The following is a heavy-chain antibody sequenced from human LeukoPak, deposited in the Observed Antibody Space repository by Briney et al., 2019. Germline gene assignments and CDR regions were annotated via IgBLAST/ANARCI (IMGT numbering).Heavy chain of an antibody. D-gene: IGHD2/OR15-2a*01. CDR2: INSDGRIT. J-gene: IGHJ4*02. Sequence: GSLRLSCAASGFTFSSYWMHWVRQAPGKRLVWVSRINSDGRITSYADSVKGRFTISRDNAKNTLYLQMNNLRAEDTAVYYCARDFNIRTPYYFDCWGQGTLVTVSS. CDR3: ARDFNIRTPYYFDC. V-gene: IGHV3-74*01. CDR1: GFTFSSYW.